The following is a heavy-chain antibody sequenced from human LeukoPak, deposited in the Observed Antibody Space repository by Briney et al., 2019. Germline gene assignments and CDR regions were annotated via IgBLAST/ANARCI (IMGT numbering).Heavy chain of an antibody. V-gene: IGHV3-7*03. CDR1: GFRFSRYW. CDR2: IKQDGSEK. Sequence: GGSLRLSCAASGFRFSRYWMSWVRQAPGKGLGWVANIKQDGSEKNYVESVKGRFTISRDNAKNSLYLQTNSLRAEDTAIYICAKDGGTYPYFLDVWGKGTTVIVSS. J-gene: IGHJ6*03. D-gene: IGHD1-26*01. CDR3: AKDGGTYPYFLDV.